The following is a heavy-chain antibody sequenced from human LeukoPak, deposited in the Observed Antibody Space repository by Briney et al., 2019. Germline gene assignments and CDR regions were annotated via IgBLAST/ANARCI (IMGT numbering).Heavy chain of an antibody. CDR3: ARDARVTIFGVVIYQGSRGRFDP. Sequence: GGSLRLSCAASGFTFSSYWMSWVRQAPGKGLEGVANIKQDGSEKYYVDSVKGRFTISRDNAKNSLYLQMNSLRAEDTAVYYCARDARVTIFGVVIYQGSRGRFDPWGQGTLVTVSS. CDR2: IKQDGSEK. V-gene: IGHV3-7*01. CDR1: GFTFSSYW. D-gene: IGHD3-3*01. J-gene: IGHJ5*02.